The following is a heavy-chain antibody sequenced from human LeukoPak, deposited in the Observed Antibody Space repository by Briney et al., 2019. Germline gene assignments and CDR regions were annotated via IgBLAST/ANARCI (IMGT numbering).Heavy chain of an antibody. V-gene: IGHV4-31*03. J-gene: IGHJ3*02. CDR1: GGSVSNGDYY. D-gene: IGHD7-27*01. CDR3: ARLPVTGGSYAFDI. Sequence: PSQTLSLTCTVSGGSVSNGDYYCSWIRQHPGKGLEWIGYMYYSGSTYYNPSLKSRVTMSVDTSKNQFSLNLSSVTAADTAFYYCARLPVTGGSYAFDIWGHGTMVTVSS. CDR2: MYYSGST.